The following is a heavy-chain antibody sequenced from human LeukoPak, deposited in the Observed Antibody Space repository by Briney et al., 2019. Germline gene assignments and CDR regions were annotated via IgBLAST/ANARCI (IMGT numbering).Heavy chain of an antibody. V-gene: IGHV3-23*01. J-gene: IGHJ4*02. CDR2: VNGNGGST. D-gene: IGHD3-16*02. CDR3: AKSLYGGCDY. CDR1: GFTFSSYW. Sequence: GGSLRLSCAASGFTFSSYWMHWVRQAPGKGLEWVSGVNGNGGSTSYADSVKGRFTIFRDNSKNTVYLQMNSLRVEDTAVYYCAKSLYGGCDYWGQGTVVTVSS.